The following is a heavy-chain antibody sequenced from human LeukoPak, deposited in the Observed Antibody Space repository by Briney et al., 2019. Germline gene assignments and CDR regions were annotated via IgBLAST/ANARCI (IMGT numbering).Heavy chain of an antibody. Sequence: EGSLRLSCAASGFTFSSYAMSWVRQAPGKGLEWVSAISGSGGSTYYADSVKGRFTISRDNSKNTLYLQMNSLRAEDTAVYYCAKALDIVVVPAAISWFDPWGQGTLVTVSS. CDR3: AKALDIVVVPAAISWFDP. D-gene: IGHD2-2*01. CDR1: GFTFSSYA. V-gene: IGHV3-23*01. J-gene: IGHJ5*02. CDR2: ISGSGGST.